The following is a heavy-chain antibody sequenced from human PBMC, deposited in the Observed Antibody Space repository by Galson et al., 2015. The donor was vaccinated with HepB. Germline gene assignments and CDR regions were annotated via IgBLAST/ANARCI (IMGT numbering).Heavy chain of an antibody. D-gene: IGHD6-13*01. CDR2: INPSGGST. Sequence: SVKVSCKASGYTFTSYYMHWVRQAPGQGLEWMGIINPSGGSTSYAQKFQGRVTMTRDTSTSTVYMELSSLRSEDTAVYYCASCSVAAGAPLRFDIWGQGTMVTVSS. J-gene: IGHJ3*02. CDR3: ASCSVAAGAPLRFDI. CDR1: GYTFTSYY. V-gene: IGHV1-46*03.